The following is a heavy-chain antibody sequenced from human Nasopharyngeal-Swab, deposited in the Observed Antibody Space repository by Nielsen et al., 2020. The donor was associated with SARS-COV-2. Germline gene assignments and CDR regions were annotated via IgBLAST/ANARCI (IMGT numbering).Heavy chain of an antibody. CDR2: ISAYNGNT. V-gene: IGHV1-18*01. CDR3: AREIGIAAGTSFYGMDV. J-gene: IGHJ6*02. D-gene: IGHD6-13*01. Sequence: WVRQAPGQGLEWMGWISAYNGNTNYAQKLQGRVTMTTDTSTSTAYMELRSLRSDDTAVYYCAREIGIAAGTSFYGMDVWGQGTTVTVSS.